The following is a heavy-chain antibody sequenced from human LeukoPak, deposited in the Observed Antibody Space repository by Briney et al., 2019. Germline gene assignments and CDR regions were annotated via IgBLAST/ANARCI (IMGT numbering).Heavy chain of an antibody. CDR1: GGTFSSYA. D-gene: IGHD2-15*01. J-gene: IGHJ4*02. CDR3: ARDGDCSGGSCYSGGYY. Sequence: SVKVSCKASGGTFSSYAISWVRQAPGQGLEWMGGIIPIFGTANYAQKFQGRVTITADGSTSTAYMELSSLRSEDTAVYYCARDGDCSGGSCYSGGYYWGQGTLVTVSS. CDR2: IIPIFGTA. V-gene: IGHV1-69*01.